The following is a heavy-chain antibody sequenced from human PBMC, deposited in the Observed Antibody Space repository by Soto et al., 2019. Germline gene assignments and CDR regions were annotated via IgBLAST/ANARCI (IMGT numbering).Heavy chain of an antibody. CDR1: GGSISSYY. V-gene: IGHV4-59*01. CDR3: ASCWSRGPVASAFDI. D-gene: IGHD5-12*01. CDR2: IYYSGST. Sequence: SETLSLTCTVSGGSISSYYWSWIRQPPGKGLEWIGYIYYSGSTNYNPSLKSRVTISVDTSKNQFSLKLSSVTAADTALYYFASCWSRGPVASAFDIWGQGTMVTVSS. J-gene: IGHJ3*02.